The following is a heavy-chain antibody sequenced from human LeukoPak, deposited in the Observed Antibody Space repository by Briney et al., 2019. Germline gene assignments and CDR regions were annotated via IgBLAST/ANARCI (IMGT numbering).Heavy chain of an antibody. CDR3: ARGVTGTASFDY. V-gene: IGHV6-1*01. CDR1: GDSVSSNSAA. D-gene: IGHD6-19*01. Sequence: SQTLSLTCAISGDSVSSNSAAWNWIRQSPSRGLEWLGRTYYRSKWYNDYAVSVRSRITINTDTSKNQCSLQLNAVTPEDTAVYYCARGVTGTASFDYWGQGTLVTVSS. J-gene: IGHJ4*02. CDR2: TYYRSKWYN.